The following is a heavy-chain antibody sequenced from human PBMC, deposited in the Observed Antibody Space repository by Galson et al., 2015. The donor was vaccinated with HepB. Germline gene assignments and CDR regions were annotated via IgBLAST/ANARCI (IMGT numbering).Heavy chain of an antibody. Sequence: SVKVSCKVSGYTLTELSMHWVRQAPGKGLEWMGGFDPEDGETIYAQKFQGRVTMTEDTSTDTAYMELSSLRSEDTAVYYCATGLITMVRGASLGYWGQGTLVTVSS. D-gene: IGHD3-10*01. V-gene: IGHV1-24*01. CDR2: FDPEDGET. J-gene: IGHJ4*02. CDR3: ATGLITMVRGASLGY. CDR1: GYTLTELS.